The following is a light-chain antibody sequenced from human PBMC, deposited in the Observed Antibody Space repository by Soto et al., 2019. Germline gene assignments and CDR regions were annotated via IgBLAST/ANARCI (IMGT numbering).Light chain of an antibody. Sequence: EIVLTQSPGTLSLSPGERAAFSCRASQRVSSNYLAWYQQKPGQAPRPLIYGAFKRATGIPDRFSGSGSGTDFTLTSTRLEPEDFAVYYCQQYVTSSPRTFGQGTKVDI. V-gene: IGKV3-20*01. CDR1: QRVSSNY. J-gene: IGKJ1*01. CDR3: QQYVTSSPRT. CDR2: GAF.